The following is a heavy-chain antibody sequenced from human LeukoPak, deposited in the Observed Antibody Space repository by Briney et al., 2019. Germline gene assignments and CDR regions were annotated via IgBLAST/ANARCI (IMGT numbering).Heavy chain of an antibody. CDR2: IYPGDSDT. D-gene: IGHD2-15*01. CDR3: ARHGGLGYCSGGSCYSGEYYFDY. Sequence: KPGKSLKISCKGSGYSFTSYWIGWVRKMPGKGLEWMGIIYPGDSDTRYSPSFQGQLTISADKSISTAYLQWSSLKASDTAMYYCARHGGLGYCSGGSCYSGEYYFDYWGQGTLVTVSS. V-gene: IGHV5-51*01. CDR1: GYSFTSYW. J-gene: IGHJ4*02.